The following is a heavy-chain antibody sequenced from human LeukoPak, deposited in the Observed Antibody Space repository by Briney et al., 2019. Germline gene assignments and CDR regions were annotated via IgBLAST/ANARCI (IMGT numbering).Heavy chain of an antibody. V-gene: IGHV4-39*02. Sequence: PSETLSLTCTVSGVSISSSNSYWGWIRQPPGKGLEWIGSIYYSGNTYYNASLKSQVSISIDTSKNQFSLRLTSVTAADTAVYYCARDKINFWSGYGHPNWFDPWGQGTLVTVSS. J-gene: IGHJ5*02. CDR1: GVSISSSNSY. CDR3: ARDKINFWSGYGHPNWFDP. D-gene: IGHD3-3*01. CDR2: IYYSGNT.